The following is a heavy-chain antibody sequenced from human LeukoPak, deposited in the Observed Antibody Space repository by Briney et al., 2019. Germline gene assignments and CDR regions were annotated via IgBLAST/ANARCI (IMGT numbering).Heavy chain of an antibody. Sequence: ASVKVSCKAPGYTFTSYGINWVRQATGQGLEWIGWMNPNNSNTGFAQKFQGRVTMTRNTSIGTAYMELSSLRSEDTAIYYCVRVPPRTTIYAYWGQGTLVTVSS. CDR1: GYTFTSYG. CDR2: MNPNNSNT. CDR3: VRVPPRTTIYAY. J-gene: IGHJ4*02. D-gene: IGHD1-14*01. V-gene: IGHV1-8*01.